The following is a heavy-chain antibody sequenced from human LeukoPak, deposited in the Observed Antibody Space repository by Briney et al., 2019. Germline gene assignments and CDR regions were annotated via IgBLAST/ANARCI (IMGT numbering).Heavy chain of an antibody. Sequence: ASVKVSCKASGYTFNKYGISWLRQAPGQGLEWMGWSSTYNGDTKSAQKLQGRVTMTTDTPTSTAYMELRSLRSDDTAMYYCARDRSGSLLAFDIWGQGTMVTVSS. CDR3: ARDRSGSLLAFDI. J-gene: IGHJ3*02. CDR1: GYTFNKYG. CDR2: SSTYNGDT. D-gene: IGHD3-10*01. V-gene: IGHV1-18*01.